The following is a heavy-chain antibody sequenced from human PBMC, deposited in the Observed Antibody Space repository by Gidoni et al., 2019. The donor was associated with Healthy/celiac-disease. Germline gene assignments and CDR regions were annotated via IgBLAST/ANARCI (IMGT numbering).Heavy chain of an antibody. CDR1: GFTFSSYG. CDR2: IWYDGSNK. CDR3: AREGGSGWYVGYYYGMDV. D-gene: IGHD6-19*01. V-gene: IGHV3-33*01. J-gene: IGHJ6*02. Sequence: QVQLVESGGGVVQPGRSLRLSCAASGFTFSSYGMHWVRQAPGKGLEWVAVIWYDGSNKYYADSVKGRFTISRDNSKNTLYLQMNSLRAEDTAVYYCAREGGSGWYVGYYYGMDVWGQGTTVTVSS.